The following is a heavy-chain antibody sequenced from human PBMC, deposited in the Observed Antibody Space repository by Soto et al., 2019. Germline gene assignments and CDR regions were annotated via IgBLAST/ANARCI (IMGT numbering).Heavy chain of an antibody. CDR3: ARHSSWLRFFNWFDP. Sequence: QLQLQESGPGLVKPSETLSLTCTVSGGSISSRSYYWGWIRQPPGKGLEWIGSIYYSGSTYYNPSLKSRVTISVDTSKNQFSLKLSSVTAADTAVYYCARHSSWLRFFNWFDPWGQGTLVTVSS. CDR2: IYYSGST. V-gene: IGHV4-39*01. D-gene: IGHD5-12*01. J-gene: IGHJ5*02. CDR1: GGSISSRSYY.